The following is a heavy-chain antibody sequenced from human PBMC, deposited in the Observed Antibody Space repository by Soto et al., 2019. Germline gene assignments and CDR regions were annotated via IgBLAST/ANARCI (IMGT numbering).Heavy chain of an antibody. CDR2: ISSSSSYI. J-gene: IGHJ3*02. CDR1: GFTFSSYS. V-gene: IGHV3-21*01. CDR3: ARDRLRGAFDI. Sequence: GSLRLSCAASGFTFSSYSMNWVRQAPGKGLEWVSSISSSSSYIYYADSVKGRFTISRDNAKNSLYLQMNSLRAEDTAVYYCARDRLRGAFDIWGQGTMVTVSS.